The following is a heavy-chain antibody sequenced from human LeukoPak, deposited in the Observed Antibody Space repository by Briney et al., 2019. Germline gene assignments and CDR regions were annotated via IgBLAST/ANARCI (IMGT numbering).Heavy chain of an antibody. CDR2: IYTSGST. Sequence: PSETLSLTSTVSGGSISSYYWSWIRQPPGKGLEWIGYIYTSGSTNYNPSLKSRVTISVDTSKNQFSLKLSSVTAADTAVYYCARQGPTFGVVISDAFDIWGQGTMVTVSS. V-gene: IGHV4-4*09. CDR3: ARQGPTFGVVISDAFDI. D-gene: IGHD3-3*01. J-gene: IGHJ3*02. CDR1: GGSISSYY.